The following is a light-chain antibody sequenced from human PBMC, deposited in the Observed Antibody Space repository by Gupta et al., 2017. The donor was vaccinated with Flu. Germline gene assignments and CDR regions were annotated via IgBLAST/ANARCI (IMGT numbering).Light chain of an antibody. CDR2: GAA. CDR1: QSVGSN. V-gene: IGKV3-15*01. Sequence: ATLGVSAGERATLTCRDSQSVGSNLAWYQQKTGQAPRLLIYGAATRATGIPARFSGSGYGTELTLTISSLQSEDFAVYYCQKYNNWPMYTFGQGTKVEIK. J-gene: IGKJ2*01. CDR3: QKYNNWPMYT.